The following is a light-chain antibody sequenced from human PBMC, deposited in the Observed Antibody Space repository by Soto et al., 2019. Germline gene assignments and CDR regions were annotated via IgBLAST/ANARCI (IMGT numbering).Light chain of an antibody. J-gene: IGKJ4*01. CDR1: QSVSTW. CDR2: KAS. Sequence: DVQMTQSPSTLSASVGDRVTITCRASQSVSTWLAWYQQKPGEAPKLLVYKASTLQTGVPSPFSGSGSGTEFALTISGLQPDDFAIYYCQQYSRYLTFGGGTKVAIK. V-gene: IGKV1-5*03. CDR3: QQYSRYLT.